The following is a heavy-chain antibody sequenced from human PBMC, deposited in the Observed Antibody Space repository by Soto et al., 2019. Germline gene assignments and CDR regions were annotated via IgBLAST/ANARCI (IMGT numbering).Heavy chain of an antibody. J-gene: IGHJ4*02. D-gene: IGHD1-20*01. V-gene: IGHV3-33*01. CDR3: MRDISSIYFDY. CDR2: IWYDGSKK. CDR1: GFKFSSYG. Sequence: QVQLVESGGGVVQPGRSLRLSCAASGFKFSSYGMNWVRQAPGKGLEWVAVIWYDGSKKYYASSVTGRFTISRDNSKNTLYLQMNSLRDEDTAVYYCMRDISSIYFDYWGQGTLVTVSS.